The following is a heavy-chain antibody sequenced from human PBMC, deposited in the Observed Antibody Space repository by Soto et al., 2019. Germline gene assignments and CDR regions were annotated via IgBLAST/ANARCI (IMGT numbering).Heavy chain of an antibody. Sequence: QVQLVQSGAEVKKPGSSVKVSCKASGGTFSSYAISWVRQAPGQGLEWMGGIIPIFGTANYAQKFQGRVTITADESTSTGYMELSSLRSDDTAVYYCAISPDRNTLDWYFDLWGRGTLVTVSS. CDR3: AISPDRNTLDWYFDL. J-gene: IGHJ2*01. V-gene: IGHV1-69*01. CDR1: GGTFSSYA. CDR2: IIPIFGTA. D-gene: IGHD2-15*01.